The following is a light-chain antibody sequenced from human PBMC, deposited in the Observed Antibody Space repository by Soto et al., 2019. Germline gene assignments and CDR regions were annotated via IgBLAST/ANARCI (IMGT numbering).Light chain of an antibody. J-gene: IGKJ2*01. Sequence: EIVMTQSPATLSVSPGEGATLSCRASQRVTSNLAWYQQQPGQAPRLLIYGTSTRATGIPARLSGSGSGTEFTLTISSLQSEDFAVYYCQQYYNWPYTFGQGTKLEIK. CDR1: QRVTSN. CDR3: QQYYNWPYT. CDR2: GTS. V-gene: IGKV3-15*01.